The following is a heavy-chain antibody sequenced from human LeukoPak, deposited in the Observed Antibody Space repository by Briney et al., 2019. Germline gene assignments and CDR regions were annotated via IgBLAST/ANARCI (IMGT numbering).Heavy chain of an antibody. CDR1: GFTFDDYA. V-gene: IGHV3-9*01. Sequence: GGSLRLSCAASGFTFDDYAMHWVRQAPGKGLEWGSGISWNSGSIGYTDSVKGRFTISRDNAKNSLYLQMNSLRAEDTALYYCAKDHTAGEGFDPWGQGTLVTVSS. CDR3: AKDHTAGEGFDP. CDR2: ISWNSGSI. J-gene: IGHJ5*02. D-gene: IGHD1-26*01.